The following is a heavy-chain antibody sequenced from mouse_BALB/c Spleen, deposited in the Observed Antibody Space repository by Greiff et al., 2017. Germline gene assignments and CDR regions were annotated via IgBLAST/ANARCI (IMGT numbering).Heavy chain of an antibody. CDR2: IWRGGST. CDR1: GFSLTSYG. Sequence: QVQLQQSGPSLVQPSQSLSITCTVSGFSLTSYGVHWVRQSPGKGLEWLGVIWRGGSTDYNAAFMSRLSITKDNSKSQVFFKMNSLQADDTAIYYCAKVYYDYDRYAMDYWGQGTSVTVSS. CDR3: AKVYYDYDRYAMDY. D-gene: IGHD2-4*01. V-gene: IGHV2-5-1*01. J-gene: IGHJ4*01.